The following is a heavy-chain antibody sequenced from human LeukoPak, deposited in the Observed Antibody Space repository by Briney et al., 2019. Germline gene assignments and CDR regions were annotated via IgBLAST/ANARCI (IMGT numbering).Heavy chain of an antibody. CDR1: GFTFSSFG. J-gene: IGHJ4*02. V-gene: IGHV3-33*01. CDR3: ARPPED. Sequence: PGRSLKLSCAASGFTFSSFGMHWVRQAPGKGLEWVAVIWYDGSKKNYADSVSGRFTISRDNSKNTLYLQMNSLRAEDTGVYYCARPPEDWGQGTLVTVSS. CDR2: IWYDGSKK.